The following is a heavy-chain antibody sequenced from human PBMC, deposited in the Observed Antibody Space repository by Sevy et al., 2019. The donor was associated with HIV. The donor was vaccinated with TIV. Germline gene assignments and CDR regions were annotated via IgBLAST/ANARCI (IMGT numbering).Heavy chain of an antibody. Sequence: SETLSLTCTVSSGSINRGNYYWSWIRQPAGKGLEWVGHIYTSGSTNYNPSLKSRVTMSVDTSKNQFSLNVSSLTAADTATYYYARGVPVPGGFDCWGQGTLVTVSS. D-gene: IGHD6-19*01. CDR3: ARGVPVPGGFDC. J-gene: IGHJ4*02. CDR1: SGSINRGNYY. V-gene: IGHV4-61*09. CDR2: IYTSGST.